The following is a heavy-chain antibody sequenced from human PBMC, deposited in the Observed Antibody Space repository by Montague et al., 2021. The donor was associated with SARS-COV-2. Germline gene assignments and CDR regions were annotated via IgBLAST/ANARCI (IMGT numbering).Heavy chain of an antibody. V-gene: IGHV4-61*03. CDR1: GVSVSSNNYY. CDR2: IYFSGNT. CDR3: AREVVGVKTNWLDT. D-gene: IGHD3-16*01. Sequence: SETLSPTCSVSGVSVSSNNYYWTWIRRPPGKGLEWIGYIYFSGNTILXPSLEGRVTTSIDTSKNHFSLRLTSVTPADTAVYYCAREVVGVKTNWLDTWGQGTLVTVSS. J-gene: IGHJ5*02.